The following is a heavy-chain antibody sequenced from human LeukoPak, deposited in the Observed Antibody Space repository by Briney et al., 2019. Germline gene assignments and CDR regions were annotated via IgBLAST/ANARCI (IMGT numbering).Heavy chain of an antibody. J-gene: IGHJ3*02. Sequence: RASVKVSCKASGYTFTSYDINWVRQAPGQGLEWMGWMNPNSGNTGYAQKFQGRVTMTRNTSISTAYMELSSLRSEDTAVYYCARLVGVVPARGAFDIWGQGTMVTVSS. D-gene: IGHD2-2*01. V-gene: IGHV1-8*01. CDR2: MNPNSGNT. CDR3: ARLVGVVPARGAFDI. CDR1: GYTFTSYD.